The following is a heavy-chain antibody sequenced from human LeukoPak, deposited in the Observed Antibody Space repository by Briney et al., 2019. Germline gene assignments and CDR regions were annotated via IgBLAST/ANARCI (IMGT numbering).Heavy chain of an antibody. J-gene: IGHJ5*02. CDR2: INHSGST. CDR3: AGPNCSGGSCYPT. V-gene: IGHV4-34*01. CDR1: GGSFSGYY. D-gene: IGHD2-15*01. Sequence: SETLSLTCAVYGGSFSGYYWSWIRQPPGKGLEWIGEINHSGSTNYNPSLKSRVTISVDTSKNQFSLKLSSVTAADTAVYYCAGPNCSGGSCYPTWGQGTLVTVSS.